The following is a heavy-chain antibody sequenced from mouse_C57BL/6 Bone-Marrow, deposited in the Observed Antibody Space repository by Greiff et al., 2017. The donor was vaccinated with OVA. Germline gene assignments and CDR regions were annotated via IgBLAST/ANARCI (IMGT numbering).Heavy chain of an antibody. CDR2: ISNKANGYTN. V-gene: IGHV7-3*01. Sequence: EVQLVESGGGLVQPGGSLSLSCAASGFTFTDYYMSWVRQPPGKALEWLGFISNKANGYTNEYNVSVKGRFTISRDKSQGILYLQMDARGADDSATYYCARSSKYYRGQGTSVTVAT. J-gene: IGHJ4*01. CDR1: GFTFTDYY. CDR3: ARSSKYY.